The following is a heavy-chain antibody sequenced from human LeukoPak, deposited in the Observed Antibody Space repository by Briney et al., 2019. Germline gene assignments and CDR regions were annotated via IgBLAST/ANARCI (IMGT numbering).Heavy chain of an antibody. J-gene: IGHJ4*02. V-gene: IGHV1-18*01. Sequence: ASVKVSCKASVYTFTSYGISGVRQAPGQGLEWMGWISAYNRNKNYAQKLQGRVIMTTDTSTSTAYMELRSLRSDDTAVYYCARVRSGSYWYYFDYWGQGTLVTVSS. CDR2: ISAYNRNK. CDR3: ARVRSGSYWYYFDY. CDR1: VYTFTSYG. D-gene: IGHD1-26*01.